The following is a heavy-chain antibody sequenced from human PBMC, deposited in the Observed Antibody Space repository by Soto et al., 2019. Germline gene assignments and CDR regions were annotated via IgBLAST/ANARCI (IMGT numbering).Heavy chain of an antibody. CDR1: GGTFSSYA. D-gene: IGHD4-17*01. J-gene: IGHJ3*02. CDR3: ARDRGSYGGTSRGDGAFDI. Sequence: ASVKVSCKASGGTFSSYAISWVRQAPGQGLEWMGGIIPIFGTANYAQKFQGRVTITADESTSTAYMELSSLRSEDTAVYYCARDRGSYGGTSRGDGAFDIWGQGTMVTVSS. CDR2: IIPIFGTA. V-gene: IGHV1-69*13.